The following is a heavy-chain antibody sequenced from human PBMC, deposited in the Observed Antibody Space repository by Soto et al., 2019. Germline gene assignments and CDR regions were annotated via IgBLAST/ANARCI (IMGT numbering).Heavy chain of an antibody. CDR3: ARYYDFWSGYYHDY. CDR1: GFTFSSYA. D-gene: IGHD3-3*01. V-gene: IGHV3-23*01. J-gene: IGHJ4*02. CDR2: ISGSGGST. Sequence: GGSLRLSCAASGFTFSSYAMSWVRQAPGKGLEWVSAISGSGGSTYYADSVKGRFTISRDNSKNTLYLQMNSLRAEDTAVYYCARYYDFWSGYYHDYWGQGTLVTVSS.